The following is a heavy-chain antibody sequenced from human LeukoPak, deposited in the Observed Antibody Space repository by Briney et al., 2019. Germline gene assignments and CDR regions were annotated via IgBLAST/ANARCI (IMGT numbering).Heavy chain of an antibody. CDR1: GGTFSSYA. D-gene: IGHD1-26*01. J-gene: IGHJ2*01. V-gene: IGHV1-69*05. CDR3: AREIIVGADWYFDL. CDR2: LIHIFGTA. Sequence: GASVKVSCKASGGTFSSYAISWVRQAPGQGLEWMGGLIHIFGTANYAQKFQGRVTITTDESTSTAYMELSSLRSEDTAVYYCAREIIVGADWYFDLWGRGTLVTASS.